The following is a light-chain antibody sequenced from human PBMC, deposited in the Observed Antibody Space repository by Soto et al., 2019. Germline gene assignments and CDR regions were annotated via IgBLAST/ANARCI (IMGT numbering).Light chain of an antibody. CDR2: GVS. J-gene: IGKJ3*01. CDR3: QQYDRSTFT. CDR1: QSVHSDF. V-gene: IGKV3-20*01. Sequence: ELVLTQSPGTLSLSPWERATLSCRASQSVHSDFLAWYQQKPGQAPRLLIYGVSSRATGIPDRFSGSGSGTDFTLTISRLEPEDFAVYYCQQYDRSTFTFGPGTKVDIK.